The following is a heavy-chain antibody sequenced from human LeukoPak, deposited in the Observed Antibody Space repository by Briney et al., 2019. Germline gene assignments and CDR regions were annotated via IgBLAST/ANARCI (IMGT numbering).Heavy chain of an antibody. D-gene: IGHD6-19*01. V-gene: IGHV3-7*01. CDR1: GFTFSNYW. CDR3: ATSVSGWGTYHYMDV. Sequence: GGSLRLSCAASGFTFSNYWMTWVRRAPGKGLEWVANIRRDGSETHYVDSVMGRYTLSRDNAKNSLYLQMNSLRAEDTAVYYCATSVSGWGTYHYMDVWGKGTTVTISS. J-gene: IGHJ6*03. CDR2: IRRDGSET.